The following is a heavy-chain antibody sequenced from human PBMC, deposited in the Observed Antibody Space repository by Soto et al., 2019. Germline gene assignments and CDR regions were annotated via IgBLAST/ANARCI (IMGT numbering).Heavy chain of an antibody. CDR2: INDSGNI. J-gene: IGHJ6*03. D-gene: IGHD3-10*01. CDR3: ARGLRLWFGEFSRRGGYYYYMDV. Sequence: QVQLQQWGAGLLKPSETLSLTCAVYGGSFSGYQWTWIRQTPGKRLEWIGEINDSGNINYNPSLKSRVTILVATPKTKISLKLSSVTAADTAVYYCARGLRLWFGEFSRRGGYYYYMDVWGKGTTVTVSS. V-gene: IGHV4-34*01. CDR1: GGSFSGYQ.